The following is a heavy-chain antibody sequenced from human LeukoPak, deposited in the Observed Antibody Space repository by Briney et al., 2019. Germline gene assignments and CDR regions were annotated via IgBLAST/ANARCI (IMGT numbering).Heavy chain of an antibody. V-gene: IGHV1-8*01. CDR3: ARVPQGRYVGGAISYYFDY. CDR1: GYTFTSYD. D-gene: IGHD3-16*01. CDR2: MNPNSGNT. Sequence: ASVKVSCKASGYTFTSYDINWVRQATGQGLEWMGWMNPNSGNTGYAQKFQGRVTMTRNTSISTAYMELSSLRSEDTAVYYCARVPQGRYVGGAISYYFDYWGQGTLVTVSS. J-gene: IGHJ4*02.